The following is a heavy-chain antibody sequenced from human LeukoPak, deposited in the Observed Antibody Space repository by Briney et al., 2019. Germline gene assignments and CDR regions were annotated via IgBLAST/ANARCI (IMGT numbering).Heavy chain of an antibody. J-gene: IGHJ3*02. CDR3: ARLLRPGGRKGDAFDI. CDR1: GVSISGHH. D-gene: IGHD1-26*01. Sequence: SQTLSLTCTVSGVSISGHHWTWIRQPPGTGLEWIGYFYDSGDFNYNPSLKSRVTIFMDMSNNQFSLTMSSVTAADTAMYNCARLLRPGGRKGDAFDIWGQGTMVTVSS. CDR2: FYDSGDF. V-gene: IGHV4-59*08.